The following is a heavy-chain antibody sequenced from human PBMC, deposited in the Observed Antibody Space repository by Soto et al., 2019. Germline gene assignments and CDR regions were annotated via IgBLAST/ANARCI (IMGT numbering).Heavy chain of an antibody. D-gene: IGHD5-18*01. V-gene: IGHV3-74*01. J-gene: IGHJ4*02. CDR3: ARDEGYGYGVDY. CDR1: GFTFSSHW. CDR2: INSDGSST. Sequence: GGSLRLSCAASGFTFSSHWMHWVRQAPGKGLVWVSRINSDGSSTTYADSVKGRFTFSRDNAKNTLYLQMNGLRAEDTAIYYCARDEGYGYGVDYWGQGTLVTVSS.